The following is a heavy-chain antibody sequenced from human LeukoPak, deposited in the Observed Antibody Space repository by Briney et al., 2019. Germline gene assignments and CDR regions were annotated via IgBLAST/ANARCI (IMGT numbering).Heavy chain of an antibody. V-gene: IGHV5-51*01. D-gene: IGHD3-10*01. CDR1: GYSFTSYW. CDR2: IYPGDSDT. J-gene: IGHJ6*02. Sequence: GESLKISCKGSGYSFTSYWIGWVRQMPGKGLEWMGIIYPGDSDTRYSPSFQGQVTISADKSISTAYLQWSSLKASDTAMYYCARGDYYGSGDLYYYYYGMDVWGQGTTVTVSS. CDR3: ARGDYYGSGDLYYYYYGMDV.